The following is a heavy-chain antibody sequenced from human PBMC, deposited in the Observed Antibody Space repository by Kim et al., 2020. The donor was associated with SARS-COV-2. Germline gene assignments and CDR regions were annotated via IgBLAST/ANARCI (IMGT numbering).Heavy chain of an antibody. Sequence: SVKGRFTISRDNAKNALYLQMNSLRAEDTALYYCAKDRVPYYYGSGSYFRWGQGTLVTVSS. D-gene: IGHD3-10*01. J-gene: IGHJ4*02. CDR3: AKDRVPYYYGSGSYFR. V-gene: IGHV3-9*01.